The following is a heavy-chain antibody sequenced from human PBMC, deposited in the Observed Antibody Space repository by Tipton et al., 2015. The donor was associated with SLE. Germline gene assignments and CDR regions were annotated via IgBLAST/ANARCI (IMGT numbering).Heavy chain of an antibody. CDR1: GFTFSTYG. D-gene: IGHD6-19*01. J-gene: IGHJ1*01. CDR2: IRSGGTNK. CDR3: AKSPLYSSGWYIPNWFQH. V-gene: IGHV3-30*02. Sequence: SLRLSCTASGFTFSTYGMHWVRQAPGKGLKWVAFIRSGGTNKYCADSVKGRLTISRDNSKNTLYLQMNSLRAEDTALYYCAKSPLYSSGWYIPNWFQHWGQGTLVTVSS.